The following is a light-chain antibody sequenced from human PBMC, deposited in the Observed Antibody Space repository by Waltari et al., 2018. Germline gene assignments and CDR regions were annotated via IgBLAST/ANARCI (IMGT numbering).Light chain of an antibody. CDR2: TNN. CDR1: TSNIGSNT. J-gene: IGLJ3*02. CDR3: AAWDDSLIWV. V-gene: IGLV1-44*01. Sequence: QSVLTQPPSASGTPGQRVTISCSGSTSNIGSNTVNWYRQLPGTAPKLLIYTNNRRPSGVPDRFSGSKSVTSASLAISGLQSEDEADYYCAAWDDSLIWVFGGGTKLTVL.